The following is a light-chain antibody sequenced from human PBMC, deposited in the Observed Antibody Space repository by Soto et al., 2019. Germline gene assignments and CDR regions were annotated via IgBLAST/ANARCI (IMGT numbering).Light chain of an antibody. J-gene: IGLJ1*01. V-gene: IGLV2-14*01. CDR3: SSYRSSSTLYV. CDR1: SSDVGGYNY. Sequence: QSVLTQPASVSGSPVRSITISCTGTSSDVGGYNYVSWYQQLPGKAPRLMIYEVSNRPSGVSNRFSGSKSGNTASLTISGLQAEDEADYYCSSYRSSSTLYVFGTGTKVTVL. CDR2: EVS.